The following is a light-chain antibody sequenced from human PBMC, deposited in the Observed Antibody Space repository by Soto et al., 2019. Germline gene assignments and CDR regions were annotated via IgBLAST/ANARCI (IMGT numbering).Light chain of an antibody. J-gene: IGKJ3*01. CDR3: QKYDRAPFT. Sequence: DIQMTQSPSTLSGSVGDRVTITCRASQTISSWLAWYQQKPGKAPKLLIYAASSLQSGVPSRFSGSGSGTDFTLTINSLQPEDIATYYCQKYDRAPFTFGPGTKVDIK. CDR1: QTISSW. CDR2: AAS. V-gene: IGKV1-5*01.